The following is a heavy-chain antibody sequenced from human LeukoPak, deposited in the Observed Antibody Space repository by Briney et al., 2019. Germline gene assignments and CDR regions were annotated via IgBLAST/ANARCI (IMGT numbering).Heavy chain of an antibody. CDR3: ARDYYSSSSPYSSSWYSVYYYYMDV. V-gene: IGHV4-34*01. CDR2: INHSGST. J-gene: IGHJ6*03. D-gene: IGHD6-13*01. CDR1: GGSFSGYY. Sequence: SETLSLTCAVYGGSFSGYYWSWIRQPPGKGLEWIGEINHSGSTNYNPSLKSRVTISVDTSKNQFSLKLSSVTAADTAVYYCARDYYSSSSPYSSSWYSVYYYYMDVWGKGTTVTVSS.